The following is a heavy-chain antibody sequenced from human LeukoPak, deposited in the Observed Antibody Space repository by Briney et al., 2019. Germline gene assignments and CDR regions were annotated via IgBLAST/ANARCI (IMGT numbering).Heavy chain of an antibody. CDR1: GFTFSSYG. CDR3: ARDEVAAPLGPLYYYYYYGMDV. D-gene: IGHD6-19*01. Sequence: GGSLRLSCAASGFTFSSYGMHWVRQAPGKGLEWVAVIWYDGSNKYYADSVKGRFTISRDNSKNTLYLQMNSLRAEDTAVYYCARDEVAAPLGPLYYYYYYGMDVWGQGPRSPSP. J-gene: IGHJ6*02. V-gene: IGHV3-33*01. CDR2: IWYDGSNK.